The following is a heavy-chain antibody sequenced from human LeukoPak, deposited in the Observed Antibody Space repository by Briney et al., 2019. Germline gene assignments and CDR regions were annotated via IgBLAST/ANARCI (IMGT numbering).Heavy chain of an antibody. CDR1: GFTFSSYW. CDR3: AKDRSIVATQSSGGIDY. D-gene: IGHD2-15*01. Sequence: GGSLRLSCAASGFTFSSYWMSWVRQAPGKGLEWVANIKQDGSEKYYADSVKGRFTISRDNAKNSLYLQMNSLRAEDTALYYCAKDRSIVATQSSGGIDYWGQGTLVTVSS. J-gene: IGHJ4*02. CDR2: IKQDGSEK. V-gene: IGHV3-7*03.